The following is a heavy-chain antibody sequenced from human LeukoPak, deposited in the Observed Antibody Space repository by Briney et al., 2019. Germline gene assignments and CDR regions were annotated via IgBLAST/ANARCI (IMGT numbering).Heavy chain of an antibody. CDR3: ARGETTAADRREGDAFDV. Sequence: SETPSLTCAVSGYAISSGYYWGWIRQPPGKGLEWIGSIYHSGTTYSNPSLKSRVTMSVNTSKNQFSLKLSSVTAADTAAYYCARGETTAADRREGDAFDVWGQGTIVTVSS. CDR2: IYHSGTT. J-gene: IGHJ3*01. D-gene: IGHD4-11*01. CDR1: GYAISSGYY. V-gene: IGHV4-38-2*01.